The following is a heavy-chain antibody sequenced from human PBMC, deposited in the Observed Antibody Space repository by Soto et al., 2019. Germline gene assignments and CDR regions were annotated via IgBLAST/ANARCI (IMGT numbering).Heavy chain of an antibody. D-gene: IGHD2-15*01. CDR1: GGSLRGYY. CDR3: ASLPKIMGREGCCCRYYYCGKEV. J-gene: IGHJ6*02. CDR2: INNSGVT. V-gene: IGHV4-34*01. Sequence: PAETLATTFGVHGGSLRGYYWPWIRQPPGKVRDLVVQINNSGVTNYNPSLGSRLTISLDTSKNQVSLKLTSVTDTDTAMYYCASLPKIMGREGCCCRYYYCGKEVWRQGLTVTVSS.